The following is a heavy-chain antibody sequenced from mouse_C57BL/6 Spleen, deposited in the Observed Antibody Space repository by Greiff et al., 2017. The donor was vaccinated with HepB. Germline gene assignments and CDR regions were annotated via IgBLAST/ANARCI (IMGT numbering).Heavy chain of an antibody. D-gene: IGHD1-1*01. CDR1: GFTFSDYY. V-gene: IGHV5-16*01. J-gene: IGHJ1*03. CDR3: ARDRDYGSSYRYFDV. CDR2: INYDGSST. Sequence: EVQLKESEGGLVQPGSSMKLSCTASGFTFSDYYMAWVRQVPEKGLEWVANINYDGSSTYYLDSLKSRFIISRDNAKNILYLQMSSLKSEDTATYYCARDRDYGSSYRYFDVWGTGTTVTVSS.